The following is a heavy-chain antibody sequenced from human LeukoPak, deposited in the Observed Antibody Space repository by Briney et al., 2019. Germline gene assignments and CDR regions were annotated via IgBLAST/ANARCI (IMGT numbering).Heavy chain of an antibody. V-gene: IGHV4-59*01. Sequence: SETLSLTCTVSGGSISSYYWSWIRLPPGKGLEWIGYLSKSGNTNYSPSLKSRVTIFGDASKNQFFLKLSSVTAADTAVYYCARARYVNSFYAFDIWGQGALVTVSS. CDR2: LSKSGNT. CDR1: GGSISSYY. D-gene: IGHD3-9*01. CDR3: ARARYVNSFYAFDI. J-gene: IGHJ3*02.